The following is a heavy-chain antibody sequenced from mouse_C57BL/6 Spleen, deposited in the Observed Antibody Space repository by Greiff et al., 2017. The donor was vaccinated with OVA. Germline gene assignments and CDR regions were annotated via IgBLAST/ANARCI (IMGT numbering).Heavy chain of an antibody. J-gene: IGHJ2*01. CDR2: IYPGSGST. D-gene: IGHD1-1*01. Sequence: QVQLQQPGAELVKPGASVKMSCKASGYTFTSYWITWVKQRPGQGLEWIGDIYPGSGSTYYNEKFKSKATLTVDTSSSTAYMQLSSLTSEDSAVYYCAREGGNYGSSYSSYFDYWGQGTTLTVSS. CDR3: AREGGNYGSSYSSYFDY. CDR1: GYTFTSYW. V-gene: IGHV1-55*01.